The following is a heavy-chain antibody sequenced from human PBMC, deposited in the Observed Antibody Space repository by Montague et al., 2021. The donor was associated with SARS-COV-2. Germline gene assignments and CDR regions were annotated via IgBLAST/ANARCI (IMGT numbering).Heavy chain of an antibody. D-gene: IGHD4-11*01. Sequence: SETLSLTCAVYGGSFIGCYWDWLRHPPGTVLEWVWEINHSGSTNYNPSLKSRVTISVDTSKNQFSLKLSSVTAADTAVYYCARARSVTTFFLGVRVAMDVWGQGTTVTVSS. J-gene: IGHJ6*02. CDR3: ARARSVTTFFLGVRVAMDV. V-gene: IGHV4-34*01. CDR1: GGSFIGCY. CDR2: INHSGST.